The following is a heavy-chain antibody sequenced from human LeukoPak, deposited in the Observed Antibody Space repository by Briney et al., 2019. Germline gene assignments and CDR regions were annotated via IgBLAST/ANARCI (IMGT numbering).Heavy chain of an antibody. CDR3: AKVDGYSGYEHIDY. CDR1: GFTFSSYG. J-gene: IGHJ4*02. D-gene: IGHD5-12*01. Sequence: PGGSLRLSCAASGFTFSSYGMHWVRQAPGKGLEWVAVISYDGSNKYYADSVKGRFTISRDNSKNTLYLQMNSLRAEDTAVYYCAKVDGYSGYEHIDYWGQGTLVTVSS. CDR2: ISYDGSNK. V-gene: IGHV3-30*18.